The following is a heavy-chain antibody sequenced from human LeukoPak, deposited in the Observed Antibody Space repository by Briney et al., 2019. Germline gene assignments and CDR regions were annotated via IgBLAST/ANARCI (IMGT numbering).Heavy chain of an antibody. D-gene: IGHD3-3*01. CDR1: GGSISSGGYY. V-gene: IGHV4-31*03. J-gene: IGHJ4*02. CDR2: IYYSGST. Sequence: SQTLSLTCTVSGGSISSGGYYWSWIRQHPGKGLEWIGYIYYSGSTYYNPSLKSRVTISVDTSKNQFSLKLSSVTAADTAVYYCARGLGRITIFGVAPGTFDHWGQGTLVTVSS. CDR3: ARGLGRITIFGVAPGTFDH.